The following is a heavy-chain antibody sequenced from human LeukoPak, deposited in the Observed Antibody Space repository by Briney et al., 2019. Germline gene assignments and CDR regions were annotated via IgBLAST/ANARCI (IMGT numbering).Heavy chain of an antibody. V-gene: IGHV1-69*01. Sequence: GSSVKASCKASGGTFSSYAISWVRQAHGQGLEWMGGIIPIFGTADYAQKFQGRVTITADESTSTAYMELSSLRSEDTAVYYCARSSGAGDAFDIWRQGTMVTVSS. D-gene: IGHD1-14*01. CDR1: GGTFSSYA. CDR3: ARSSGAGDAFDI. J-gene: IGHJ3*02. CDR2: IIPIFGTA.